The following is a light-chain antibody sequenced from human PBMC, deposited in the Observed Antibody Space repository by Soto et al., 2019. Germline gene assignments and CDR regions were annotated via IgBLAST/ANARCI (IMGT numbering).Light chain of an antibody. CDR2: RNN. CDR1: SSNIGSNY. J-gene: IGLJ1*01. V-gene: IGLV1-47*01. CDR3: AAWDDSLSGYV. Sequence: QSVLTQPPSASGTPGQRVTFSCSGSSSNIGSNYVYWYQQLPGTAPKLLIYRNNQRPSGVPDRFSGSKSGTSASLAISGLRSEDEADYYCAAWDDSLSGYVFGTGTKLTVL.